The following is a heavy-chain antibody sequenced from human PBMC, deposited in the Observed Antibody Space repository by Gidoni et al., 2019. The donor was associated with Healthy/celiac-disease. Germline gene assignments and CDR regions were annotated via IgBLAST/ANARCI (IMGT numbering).Heavy chain of an antibody. CDR3: AKELRWGGAFDI. CDR1: GFTFDDYA. Sequence: EVQLVESGGGLVQPGRSLRLSCAASGFTFDDYAMHWVRQAPGKGLEWVSGISWNSGSIGYADSVKGRFTISRDNAKNSLYLQMNSLRAEDTALYYCAKELRWGGAFDIWGQGTMVTVSS. J-gene: IGHJ3*02. D-gene: IGHD3-16*01. CDR2: ISWNSGSI. V-gene: IGHV3-9*01.